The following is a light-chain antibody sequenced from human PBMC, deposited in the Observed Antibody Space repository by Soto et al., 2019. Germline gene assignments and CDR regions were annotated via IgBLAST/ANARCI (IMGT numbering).Light chain of an antibody. CDR1: SSDVGGYNY. V-gene: IGLV2-14*01. Sequence: QSALTQPASVSGSPGQSITISCTGTSSDVGGYNYVSWYQQHPGKAPKLMIYEVSNRPSGVSNHFSGSKSGSTASLTISGLLAEDEDDYYCSSYTSSSTLYVVFGGGTKLTVL. J-gene: IGLJ2*01. CDR3: SSYTSSSTLYVV. CDR2: EVS.